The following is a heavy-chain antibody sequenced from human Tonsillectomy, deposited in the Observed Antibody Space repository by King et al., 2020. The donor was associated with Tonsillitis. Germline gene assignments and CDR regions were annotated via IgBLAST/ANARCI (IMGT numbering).Heavy chain of an antibody. Sequence: VQLVESGGGVVQPGRSLRLSCAASGFPFSSYGMHWVRQAPGKGLEWVAVISYDGSNKHYANSVKGRFTISRDNSKNTLYLQMNSLRAEDTAVYYCAKADDYVWGNYRYPLDYWGQGTLVTVSS. CDR1: GFPFSSYG. D-gene: IGHD3-16*02. CDR3: AKADDYVWGNYRYPLDY. V-gene: IGHV3-30*18. J-gene: IGHJ4*02. CDR2: ISYDGSNK.